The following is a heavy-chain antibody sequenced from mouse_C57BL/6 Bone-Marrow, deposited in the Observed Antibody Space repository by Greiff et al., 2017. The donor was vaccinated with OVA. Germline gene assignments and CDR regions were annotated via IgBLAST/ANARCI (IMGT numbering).Heavy chain of an antibody. CDR1: GYTFTDYE. V-gene: IGHV1-15*01. CDR3: TRLRQAWFAY. Sequence: VQLQQCGAELVRPGASVTLSCKASGYTFTDYEMHWVKQTPVHGLEWIGAIDPETGGTAYNQKFKGKAILTADKSSSTAYMELRSLTSEDSAVYYCTRLRQAWFAYWGQGTLVTVSA. CDR2: IDPETGGT. D-gene: IGHD2-12*01. J-gene: IGHJ3*01.